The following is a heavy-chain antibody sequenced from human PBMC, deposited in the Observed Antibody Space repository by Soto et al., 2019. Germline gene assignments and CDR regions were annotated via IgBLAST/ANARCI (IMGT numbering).Heavy chain of an antibody. V-gene: IGHV4-59*01. CDR1: GDSISRYY. J-gene: IGHJ6*02. Sequence: QVQLQESGPGLVQPSETLSLTCTVSGDSISRYYWSWIRLSPGKGLEWIGYIYYSGETNYNPSVKSRVTIAVDRTKNQFSLKLSSVTAADTAVYYCARDQGGELRKGSGMDVGGQGTTVTVSS. CDR2: IYYSGET. CDR3: ARDQGGELRKGSGMDV. D-gene: IGHD3-10*01.